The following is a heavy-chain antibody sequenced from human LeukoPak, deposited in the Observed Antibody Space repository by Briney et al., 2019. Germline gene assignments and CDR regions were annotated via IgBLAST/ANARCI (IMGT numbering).Heavy chain of an antibody. J-gene: IGHJ1*01. CDR3: APRDSGYTFQH. Sequence: PSETLSLTCTVSGGSISSSSYYWGWIRQPPGKGLEWIGSIYYSGSTYYNPSLKSRVTISVDTSKNQFSLKLSSVTAADTAVYYCAPRDSGYTFQHWGQGTLVTVSS. CDR2: IYYSGST. V-gene: IGHV4-39*01. CDR1: GGSISSSSYY. D-gene: IGHD6-13*01.